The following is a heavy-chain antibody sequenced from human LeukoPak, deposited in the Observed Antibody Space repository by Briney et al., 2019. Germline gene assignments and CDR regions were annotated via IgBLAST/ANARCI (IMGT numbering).Heavy chain of an antibody. CDR2: IIPIFGTA. V-gene: IGHV1-69*06. J-gene: IGHJ6*03. CDR3: ASTGGTTVVRDYYYYMDV. D-gene: IGHD4-23*01. CDR1: GGTFSSYA. Sequence: ASVKVSCKASGGTFSSYAISWVRQAPGQGLEWMGGIIPIFGTANYAQKFQGRVTITADKSTSTAYMELSSLRSEDTAVYYCASTGGTTVVRDYYYYMDVWGKGTTVTVSS.